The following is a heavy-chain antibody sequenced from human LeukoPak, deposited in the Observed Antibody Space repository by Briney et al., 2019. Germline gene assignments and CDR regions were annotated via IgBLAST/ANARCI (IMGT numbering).Heavy chain of an antibody. J-gene: IGHJ5*02. CDR1: GGTFSSYA. CDR3: ARGSLGYYDSSGYRQLNWFDP. D-gene: IGHD3-22*01. V-gene: IGHV1-69*06. Sequence: SVKVSCKASGGTFSSYAISWVRQAPGQGLEWMGGIIPIFGTANYAQKFQGRVTITADKSTSTAYMELSSLRSEDTAVYYCARGSLGYYDSSGYRQLNWFDPWGQGTLVTVSS. CDR2: IIPIFGTA.